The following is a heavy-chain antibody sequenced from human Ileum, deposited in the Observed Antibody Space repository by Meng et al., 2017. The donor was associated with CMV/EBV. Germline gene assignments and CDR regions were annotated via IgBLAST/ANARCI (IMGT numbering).Heavy chain of an antibody. Sequence: VPAQESGPGMAKPSQTLSLSCTVSGASISSGDYYWSWIRQPPGKGLEWIGYIFFSGNTYYNPSLNNRVIISIDTPRNQFSLKVDSVTAADTAVYYCARFRIAALGNLFDPWGHGTLVTVSS. CDR1: GASISSGDYY. CDR2: IFFSGNT. CDR3: ARFRIAALGNLFDP. D-gene: IGHD6-13*01. V-gene: IGHV4-30-4*08. J-gene: IGHJ5*02.